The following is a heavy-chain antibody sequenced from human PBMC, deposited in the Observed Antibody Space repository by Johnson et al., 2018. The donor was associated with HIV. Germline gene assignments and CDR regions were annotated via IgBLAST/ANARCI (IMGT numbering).Heavy chain of an antibody. V-gene: IGHV3-7*03. Sequence: EVQLVESGGNVVQPGRSLRLSCAASGFTFSDYAMHWVRQAPGKGLEWVANIKQDGSEKYYVDSVKGRFTISRDNAKNSVYLQMNSLRAEDTAVYYCARGTLAAFDIWGQGTMVTVSS. CDR3: ARGTLAAFDI. D-gene: IGHD2-2*01. CDR1: GFTFSDYA. CDR2: IKQDGSEK. J-gene: IGHJ3*02.